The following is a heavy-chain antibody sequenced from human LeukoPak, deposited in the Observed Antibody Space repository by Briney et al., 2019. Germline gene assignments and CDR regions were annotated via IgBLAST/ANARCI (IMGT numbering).Heavy chain of an antibody. Sequence: TLSLTCAVSGYSISSGYYWGWIRQPPGKALEWLALIYWNDDKRYSPSLKSRLTITKDTSKNQVVLTMTNMDPVDTASYYCAHSMDYYYYYMDVWGKGTTVTVSS. J-gene: IGHJ6*03. V-gene: IGHV2-5*01. CDR2: IYWNDDK. CDR3: AHSMDYYYYYMDV. CDR1: GYSISSGYYW.